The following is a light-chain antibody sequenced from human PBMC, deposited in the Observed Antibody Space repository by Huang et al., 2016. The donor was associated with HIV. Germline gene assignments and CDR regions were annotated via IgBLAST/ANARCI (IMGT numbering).Light chain of an antibody. CDR1: QSVSSY. Sequence: EIVLTQSPATLSLSPGERVTLSCRASQSVSSYLAWYQQKPGQAPRLLIYDAANRATGIQARFSGSASGTDFTLTISSLEPEDFAVYYCQQRSNWPPLTFGGGTKVEIK. V-gene: IGKV3-11*01. J-gene: IGKJ4*01. CDR3: QQRSNWPPLT. CDR2: DAA.